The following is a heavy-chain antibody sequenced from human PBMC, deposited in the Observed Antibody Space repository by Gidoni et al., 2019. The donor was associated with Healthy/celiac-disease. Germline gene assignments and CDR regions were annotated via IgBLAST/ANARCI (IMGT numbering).Heavy chain of an antibody. CDR3: ARDPPRYCSSTSCSRGFDY. CDR1: GFTFRSDA. D-gene: IGHD2-2*01. CDR2: ISYDGSNK. Sequence: QVQLVEPGGGVVQPGRSRRLSCAAAGFTFRSDAMHLVRQAPGKGLAWVAVISYDGSNKYYAYSVKGRFTISRDNSKNTLYLQMNSLRAEDTAVYYCARDPPRYCSSTSCSRGFDYWGQGTLVTVSS. V-gene: IGHV3-30-3*01. J-gene: IGHJ4*02.